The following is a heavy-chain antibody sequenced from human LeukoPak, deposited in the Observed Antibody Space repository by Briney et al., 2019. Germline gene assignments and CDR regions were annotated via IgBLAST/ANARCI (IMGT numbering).Heavy chain of an antibody. CDR3: ARTPHPVATRHLDY. CDR1: GFTFSSYA. V-gene: IGHV3-30-3*01. D-gene: IGHD5-12*01. Sequence: GGSLRLSCAASGFTFSSYAMHWVRQAPGKGLEWEAVISYDGSNKYYADSVKGRFTISRDNSKNTLYLQMNSLRAEDTAVYYCARTPHPVATRHLDYWGQGTLVTVSS. CDR2: ISYDGSNK. J-gene: IGHJ4*02.